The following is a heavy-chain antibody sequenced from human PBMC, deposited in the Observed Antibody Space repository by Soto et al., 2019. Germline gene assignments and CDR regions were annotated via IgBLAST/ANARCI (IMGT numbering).Heavy chain of an antibody. Sequence: LCGGSISSGGSYWSWIRQHPGKGLEWIGYIYYSGSTYYNPSLRSRVTISVDTSKNQFSLKLSSVTAADTAVYYCARGGSPPHFDYWGQGTLVTVSS. CDR2: IYYSGST. CDR1: GGSISSGGSY. D-gene: IGHD6-25*01. V-gene: IGHV4-31*02. J-gene: IGHJ4*02. CDR3: ARGGSPPHFDY.